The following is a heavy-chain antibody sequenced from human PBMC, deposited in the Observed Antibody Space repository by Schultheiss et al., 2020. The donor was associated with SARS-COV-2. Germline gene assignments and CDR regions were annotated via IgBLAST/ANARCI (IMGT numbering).Heavy chain of an antibody. CDR3: ARDLPYCSSTSCFDAFDI. Sequence: SVKVSCKASGGTFSSYAISWVRQAPGQGLEWMGGIIPIFGTANYAQKFQGRVTITADKSTSTAYMDLRNLRSDDTAVYYCARDLPYCSSTSCFDAFDIWGQGTMVTVSS. J-gene: IGHJ3*02. V-gene: IGHV1-69*06. D-gene: IGHD2-2*01. CDR1: GGTFSSYA. CDR2: IIPIFGTA.